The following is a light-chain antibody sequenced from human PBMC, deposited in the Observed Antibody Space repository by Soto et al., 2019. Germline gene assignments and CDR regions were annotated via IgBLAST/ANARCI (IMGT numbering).Light chain of an antibody. V-gene: IGKV1-39*01. CDR1: QSISSY. J-gene: IGKJ5*01. CDR3: QQSYSTPIT. Sequence: DIRMTESPSSLSXXVGDRVTITCRASQSISSYLNWYQQKPGKAPKLLIYAASSLQSGVPSRFSGSGSGTDFTLTISSLQPEDFATYYCQQSYSTPITFGQGTRLEVK. CDR2: AAS.